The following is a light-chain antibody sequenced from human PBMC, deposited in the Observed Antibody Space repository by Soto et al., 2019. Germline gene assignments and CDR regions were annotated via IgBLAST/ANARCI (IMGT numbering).Light chain of an antibody. CDR2: GAS. CDR1: QSVSSS. J-gene: IGKJ5*01. V-gene: IGKV3-20*01. Sequence: EIVMTQSPVTLSVSPGERATLSCRASQSVSSSLAWYQQKPGQSPRLLIYGASSRATGIPDRFSGSGSGTDFTLTITRLEPEDFAVYYCQQYGNSPSTFGQGTRLEI. CDR3: QQYGNSPST.